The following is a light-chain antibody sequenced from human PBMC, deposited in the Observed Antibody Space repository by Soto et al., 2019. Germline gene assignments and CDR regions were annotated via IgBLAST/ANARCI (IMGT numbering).Light chain of an antibody. CDR1: QRINIY. CDR3: QQRYSWPLT. V-gene: IGKV3-11*01. Sequence: EIVLTQSPAALSLSPGGRATLSCRVSQRINIYLAWYQQKLGQAPRLLIYDASIRATGIPARFSGSGSGTDFTLTISSLEPEDFGVYYCQQRYSWPLTFGGGTKVDIK. CDR2: DAS. J-gene: IGKJ4*01.